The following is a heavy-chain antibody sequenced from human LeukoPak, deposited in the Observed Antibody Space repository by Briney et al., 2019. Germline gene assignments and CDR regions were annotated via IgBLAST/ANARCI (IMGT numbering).Heavy chain of an antibody. Sequence: GGSLRLSCAASGFTFSSYSMNWVRQAPGKGLEWVSYISSSSSTIYYADSVKGRFTISRDNAKNSLYLQMNSLRAEDTAVYYCARVDCSGGSCFPYYYYGMDVWGQGTTVTVSS. J-gene: IGHJ6*02. V-gene: IGHV3-48*04. D-gene: IGHD2-15*01. CDR1: GFTFSSYS. CDR2: ISSSSSTI. CDR3: ARVDCSGGSCFPYYYYGMDV.